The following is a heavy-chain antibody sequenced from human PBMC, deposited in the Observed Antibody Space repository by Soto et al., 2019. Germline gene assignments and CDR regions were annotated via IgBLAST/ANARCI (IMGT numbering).Heavy chain of an antibody. J-gene: IGHJ6*02. V-gene: IGHV4-59*01. D-gene: IGHD5-18*01. Sequence: SETLSLTCTASGVSISSYYWSWIRQPPGKGLEWIGYIYYSGSTNYNPSLKSRVTISVDTSKNQFSLKLSSVTAADTAVYYCARDLGGYSYGYAYYYYYGMDVWGQGTTVTVSS. CDR3: ARDLGGYSYGYAYYYYYGMDV. CDR2: IYYSGST. CDR1: GVSISSYY.